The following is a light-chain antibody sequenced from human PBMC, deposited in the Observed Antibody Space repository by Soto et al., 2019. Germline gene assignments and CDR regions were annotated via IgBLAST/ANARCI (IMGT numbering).Light chain of an antibody. CDR1: QSVSSNY. J-gene: IGKJ1*01. V-gene: IGKV3-20*01. CDR3: QQYGSSLQT. Sequence: EIVLTQSPCTLSLSPGERATLSCRASQSVSSNYLAWYQQKPGQAPRLLIYGASSRATGIPDRFSGGGSGTDFTLTISRLEPEDFAVYYCQQYGSSLQTFGQGTKVDIK. CDR2: GAS.